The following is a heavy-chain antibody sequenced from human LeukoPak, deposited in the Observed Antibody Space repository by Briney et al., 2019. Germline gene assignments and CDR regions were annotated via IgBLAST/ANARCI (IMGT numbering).Heavy chain of an antibody. Sequence: GESLKISCKISGYKLTNNWIGWVRRVPGKGLEWMGIIYPGDSDTRYSPSFQGQVTISADKSISTAYLQWSSLKASDTAMYYCARLRGYSGYDYRGYFDYWGQGTLVTVSS. CDR3: ARLRGYSGYDYRGYFDY. CDR2: IYPGDSDT. CDR1: GYKLTNNW. J-gene: IGHJ4*02. V-gene: IGHV5-51*01. D-gene: IGHD5-12*01.